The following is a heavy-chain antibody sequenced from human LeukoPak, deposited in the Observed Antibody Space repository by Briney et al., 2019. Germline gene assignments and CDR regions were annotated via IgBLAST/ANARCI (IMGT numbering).Heavy chain of an antibody. J-gene: IGHJ4*02. Sequence: TSETLSLTCAVTGGSISSSNWWSWVRQPPGKGLEWIGEIYHSGSTNYNPSLKSRVTISVDKSKNQFSLKLSSVTAADTAVYYCARGRVVPPPLDYWGQGTLVTVSS. CDR1: GGSISSSNW. V-gene: IGHV4-4*02. CDR3: ARGRVVPPPLDY. D-gene: IGHD2-21*01. CDR2: IYHSGST.